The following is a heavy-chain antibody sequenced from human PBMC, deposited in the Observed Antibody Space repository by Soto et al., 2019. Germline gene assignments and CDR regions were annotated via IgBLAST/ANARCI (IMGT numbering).Heavy chain of an antibody. D-gene: IGHD3-10*01. CDR2: ISGSGGST. CDR3: AKARGFNCYYGMDV. Sequence: GGSLRLSCAASGLTFSSYAMNWVRQAPGKGLEWVSGISGSGGSTHYADSVKGRFTVSRDNSKKTLYVQMNSLRAEDTAVYYCAKARGFNCYYGMDVWGQGTTVTVSS. CDR1: GLTFSSYA. V-gene: IGHV3-23*01. J-gene: IGHJ6*02.